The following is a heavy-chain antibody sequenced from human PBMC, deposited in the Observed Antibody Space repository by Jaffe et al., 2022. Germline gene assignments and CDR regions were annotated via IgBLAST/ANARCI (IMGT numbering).Heavy chain of an antibody. CDR3: AKVEGYNWNDGGFDI. J-gene: IGHJ3*02. CDR2: ISWNSGSI. CDR1: GFTFDDYA. D-gene: IGHD1-20*01. V-gene: IGHV3-9*01. Sequence: EVQLVESGGGLVQPGRSLRLSCAASGFTFDDYAMHWVRQAPGKGLEWVSGISWNSGSIGYADSVKGRFTISRDNAKNSLYLQMNSLRAEDTALYYCAKVEGYNWNDGGFDIWGQGTMVTVSS.